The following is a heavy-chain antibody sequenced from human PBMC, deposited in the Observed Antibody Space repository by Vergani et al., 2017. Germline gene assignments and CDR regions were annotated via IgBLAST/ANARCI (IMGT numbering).Heavy chain of an antibody. J-gene: IGHJ6*02. CDR2: INPSGGSS. V-gene: IGHV1-46*03. Sequence: QVQLVQSGAEVKKPGASVKVSCKASGYTFTSYYMHWVRQAPGQGLEWMGIINPSGGSSSYAQKFQGRVTKTRDTSTSTVYMGLSSLGSEDAAVYYCAREGEINCSGGSCYYRGANYYYGIDVWGQGTTVTVSS. CDR3: AREGEINCSGGSCYYRGANYYYGIDV. D-gene: IGHD2-15*01. CDR1: GYTFTSYY.